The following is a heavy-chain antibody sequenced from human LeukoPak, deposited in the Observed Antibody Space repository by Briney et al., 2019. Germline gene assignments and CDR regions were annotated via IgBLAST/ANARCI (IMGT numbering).Heavy chain of an antibody. CDR2: ISAYNGNT. V-gene: IGHV1-18*01. CDR1: GYTFTSYG. Sequence: ASVKLSCKASGYTFTSYGISWVRQAPGQGLEWMGWISAYNGNTNYAQKLQGRVTMTTDTSTSTAYMELRSLRSDDTAVYYCARDLPQTDAFDIWGQGTMVTVSS. J-gene: IGHJ3*02. CDR3: ARDLPQTDAFDI.